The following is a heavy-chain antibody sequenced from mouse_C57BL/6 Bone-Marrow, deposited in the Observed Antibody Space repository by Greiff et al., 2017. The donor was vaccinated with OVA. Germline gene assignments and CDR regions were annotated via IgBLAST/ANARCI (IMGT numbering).Heavy chain of an antibody. J-gene: IGHJ2*01. CDR3: ARYRDGFDY. D-gene: IGHD3-1*01. CDR2: INPNNGGT. V-gene: IGHV1-18*01. CDR1: GYTFTDYN. Sequence: DVQLQESGPELVKPGASVKIPCKASGYTFTDYNMDWVKQSHGKSLEWIGDINPNNGGTIYNQKFKGKATLTVDKSSSTAYMELRSLTSEDTAVYYCARYRDGFDYWGQGTTLTVSS.